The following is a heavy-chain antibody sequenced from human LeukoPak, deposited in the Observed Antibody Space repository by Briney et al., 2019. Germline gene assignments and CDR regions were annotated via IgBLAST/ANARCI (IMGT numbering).Heavy chain of an antibody. CDR2: INDAGRTT. D-gene: IGHD3-9*01. CDR3: TNQPILAGSIDS. J-gene: IGHJ4*02. Sequence: GGSLRLSCAPSGFAFNTYSMNWVRQAPGKGLEWVSTINDAGRTTYYADSVKGRFTISRDNSKNTVYLQMNNLRAEDTALYYCTNQPILAGSIDSWGQGTLVTVSS. CDR1: GFAFNTYS. V-gene: IGHV3-23*01.